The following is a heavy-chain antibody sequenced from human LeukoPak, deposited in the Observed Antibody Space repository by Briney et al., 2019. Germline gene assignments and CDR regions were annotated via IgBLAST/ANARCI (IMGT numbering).Heavy chain of an antibody. CDR2: INHSGST. V-gene: IGHV4-34*01. CDR3: ATGGAAAN. Sequence: SETLSLTCAVYGGSFSGYYWSWIRQPPGKGLEWIGEINHSGSTNYNPSLKSRVTISVDTSKNQFSLKLSSVTAADTAVYYCATGGAAANWGQGTLVTVAS. D-gene: IGHD6-13*01. J-gene: IGHJ4*02. CDR1: GGSFSGYY.